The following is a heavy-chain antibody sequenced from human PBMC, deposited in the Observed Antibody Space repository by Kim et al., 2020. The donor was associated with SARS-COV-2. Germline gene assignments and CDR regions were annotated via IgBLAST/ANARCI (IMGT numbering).Heavy chain of an antibody. V-gene: IGHV4-34*01. CDR3: ARGHIRSGYSYGVRIKAPPDYYYGMDV. CDR2: INHSGST. Sequence: SETLSLTCAVYGGSFSGYYWSWIRQPPGKGLEWIGEINHSGSTNYNPSLKSRVTISVDTSKNQFSLKLSSVTAADTAVYYCARGHIRSGYSYGVRIKAPPDYYYGMDVWGQWTTVTVSS. D-gene: IGHD5-18*01. CDR1: GGSFSGYY. J-gene: IGHJ6*02.